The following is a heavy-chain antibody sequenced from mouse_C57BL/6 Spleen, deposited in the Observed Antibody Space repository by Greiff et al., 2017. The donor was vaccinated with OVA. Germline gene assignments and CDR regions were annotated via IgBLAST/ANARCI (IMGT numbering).Heavy chain of an antibody. D-gene: IGHD1-1*01. V-gene: IGHV1-9*01. CDR3: DLRGSSPYWYFDV. CDR1: GYTFTGYW. Sequence: LVESGAELMKPGASVKLSCKATGYTFTGYWIEWVKQRPGHGLEWIGEILPGSGSTNYNEKFKGKATFTADTSSNTAYMQLSSLTTEDSAIYDCDLRGSSPYWYFDVWGTGTTVTVSS. J-gene: IGHJ1*03. CDR2: ILPGSGST.